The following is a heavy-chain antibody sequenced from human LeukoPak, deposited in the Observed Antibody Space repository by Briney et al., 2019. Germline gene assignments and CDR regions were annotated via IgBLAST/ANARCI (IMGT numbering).Heavy chain of an antibody. CDR3: ARDLWFGELFGYYMDV. CDR1: GFTFDDYG. D-gene: IGHD3-10*01. CDR2: INWNGGST. Sequence: GGSLRLSCAASGFTFDDYGMSWVRHAPGKGLEWVSGINWNGGSTVYADSVKGRFTISRDNAKNSLYLQMNSLRAEDTALYYCARDLWFGELFGYYMDVWGKGTTVTVSS. V-gene: IGHV3-20*04. J-gene: IGHJ6*03.